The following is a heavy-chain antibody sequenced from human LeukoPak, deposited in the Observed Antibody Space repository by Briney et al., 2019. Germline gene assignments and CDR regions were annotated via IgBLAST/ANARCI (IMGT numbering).Heavy chain of an antibody. J-gene: IGHJ6*03. Sequence: GGSLRLSCAASGFTFSSYSMNWVRQAPGKGLEWVSSISSSSSYIYYADSLKGRFTISRDNAKNSLYLQMNSLRAEDTALYYCASLGLERAGWGVRLDYYYYMDVWGKGTTVTVSS. CDR2: ISSSSSYI. CDR1: GFTFSSYS. V-gene: IGHV3-21*04. CDR3: ASLGLERAGWGVRLDYYYYMDV. D-gene: IGHD1-1*01.